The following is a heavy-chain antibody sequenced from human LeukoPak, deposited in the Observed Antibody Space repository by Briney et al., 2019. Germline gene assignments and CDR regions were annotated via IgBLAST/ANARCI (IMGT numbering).Heavy chain of an antibody. Sequence: GGSLRLSCAASGFTFSSYWIHWVRQAPGKGLVWVSRINSDGSSTTYADSVRGRFTISRDNAKNTLYLQMNSLRAENTAVYYCARGGSSWSGYFQHWGQGALVTVSS. V-gene: IGHV3-74*01. CDR2: INSDGSST. D-gene: IGHD6-13*01. CDR3: ARGGSSWSGYFQH. CDR1: GFTFSSYW. J-gene: IGHJ1*01.